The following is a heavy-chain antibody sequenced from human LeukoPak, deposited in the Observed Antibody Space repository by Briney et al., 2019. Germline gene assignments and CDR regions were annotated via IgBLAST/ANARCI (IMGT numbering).Heavy chain of an antibody. J-gene: IGHJ4*02. D-gene: IGHD1-26*01. CDR3: ATLAVWIGIVGATAPDY. Sequence: GGSLRLSCAASGFTFGSYSMNWVRQVPGKGLQWVSSISSTSSYIYYADSVKGRFTVSRDNAKNSLSLQMNSLGAEDTAVYYCATLAVWIGIVGATAPDYWGQGTLVTVSS. CDR1: GFTFGSYS. V-gene: IGHV3-21*04. CDR2: ISSTSSYI.